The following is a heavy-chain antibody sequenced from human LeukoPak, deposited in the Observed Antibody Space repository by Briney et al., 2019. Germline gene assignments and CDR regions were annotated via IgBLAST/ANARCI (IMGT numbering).Heavy chain of an antibody. CDR1: RFTFSSYW. J-gene: IGHJ4*02. D-gene: IGHD1/OR15-1a*01. V-gene: IGHV3-74*01. CDR3: TSQGNN. CDR2: INSDGSST. Sequence: GGSLRLSCAASRFTFSSYWMRWVRQAPGKGLVWVSRINSDGSSTSYADSVKGRFTISRDNAKNTLYLQMNSLKTEDTAVYYCTSQGNNWGQGTLVTVSS.